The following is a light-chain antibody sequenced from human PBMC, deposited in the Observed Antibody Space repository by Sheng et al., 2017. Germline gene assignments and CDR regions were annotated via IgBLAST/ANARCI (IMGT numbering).Light chain of an antibody. CDR3: QQRNNWPPIT. J-gene: IGKJ3*01. CDR2: GAS. CDR1: QNINNN. Sequence: EIVMTQSPATLSVSPGERATLSCRASQNINNNLAWYQQRPGQPPSLLVYGASTRATGIPARFSGSGSETEFTLSISSLQSGDVAVYYCQQRNNWPPITFGPGTKVDIK. V-gene: IGKV3-15*01.